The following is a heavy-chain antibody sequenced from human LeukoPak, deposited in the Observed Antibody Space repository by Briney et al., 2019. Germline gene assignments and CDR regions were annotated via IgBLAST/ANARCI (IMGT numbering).Heavy chain of an antibody. CDR3: ARDKRGPILY. CDR1: GGSISSYY. Sequence: SETLSRTCTVSGGSISSYYWSWIRQPPGKGLEWIGYIYYSGSTNYNPSLKSRVTISVDTSKNQFSLKLSSVTAADTAVYYCARDKRGPILYWGQGTLVTVSS. J-gene: IGHJ4*02. CDR2: IYYSGST. V-gene: IGHV4-59*01. D-gene: IGHD5-12*01.